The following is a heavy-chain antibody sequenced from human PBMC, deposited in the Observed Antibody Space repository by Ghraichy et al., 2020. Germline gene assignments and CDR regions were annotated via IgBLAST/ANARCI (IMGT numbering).Heavy chain of an antibody. CDR2: ISGSGGST. CDR3: AKVYRPYYYYYYMDV. Sequence: GGSLRLSCAASGFTFSSYAMSWVRQAPGKGLEWVSAISGSGGSTYYADSVKGRFTISRDNSKNTLYLQMNSLRAEDTAVYYCAKVYRPYYYYYYMDVWGKGTTVTVSS. CDR1: GFTFSSYA. V-gene: IGHV3-23*01. J-gene: IGHJ6*03. D-gene: IGHD3-16*02.